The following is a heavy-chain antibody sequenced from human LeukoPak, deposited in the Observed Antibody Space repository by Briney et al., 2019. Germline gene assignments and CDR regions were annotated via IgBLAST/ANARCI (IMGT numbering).Heavy chain of an antibody. CDR3: VQWELLPTADY. CDR2: ISYDGTDK. V-gene: IGHV3-30*03. CDR1: GFTFNTFG. Sequence: GRSLRLSCAASGFTFNTFGMHWVRQAPGKGLEWVAVISYDGTDKYYADSVKGRFTISRDNSKNTLYLQMSSLTAEDTAVYYCVQWELLPTADYWGQGTLVTVSS. D-gene: IGHD1-26*01. J-gene: IGHJ4*02.